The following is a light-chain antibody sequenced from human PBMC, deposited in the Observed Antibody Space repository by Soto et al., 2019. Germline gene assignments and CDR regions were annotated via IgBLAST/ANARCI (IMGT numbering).Light chain of an antibody. J-gene: IGKJ1*01. CDR3: MQALQAPLT. Sequence: DIVVTQSPLSLPVTPGEPASISCRSSQSLLHSNGYNYLDWYLQKPGQSPQLLIYLGSNRASGVPDRFSGSVSVTDFTLRISRLEAEDVGLYYCMQALQAPLTFGQGTKVEI. CDR2: LGS. CDR1: QSLLHSNGYNY. V-gene: IGKV2-28*01.